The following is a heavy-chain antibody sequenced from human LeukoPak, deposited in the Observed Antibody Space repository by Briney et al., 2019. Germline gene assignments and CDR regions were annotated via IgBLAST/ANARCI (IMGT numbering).Heavy chain of an antibody. CDR1: GGTFSSYA. Sequence: GASVKVSCKATGGTFSSYAISWVRQAPGQGLEWMGRIIPIFGIANYARKFQGRVTITADKSTSTAYMELSSLRSEDTAVYYCARDLNEGRDPWGQGTLVTVSS. CDR2: IIPIFGIA. D-gene: IGHD1-26*01. V-gene: IGHV1-69*04. CDR3: ARDLNEGRDP. J-gene: IGHJ5*02.